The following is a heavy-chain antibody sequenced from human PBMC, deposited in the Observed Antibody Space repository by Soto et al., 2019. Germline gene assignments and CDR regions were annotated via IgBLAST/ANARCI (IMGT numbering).Heavy chain of an antibody. CDR2: INHSGST. V-gene: IGHV4-34*01. D-gene: IGHD6-13*01. J-gene: IGHJ4*02. CDR1: GGSFSGYY. Sequence: SETLSLTCAVYGGSFSGYYWSWIRQPPGKGLEWIGEINHSGSTNYNPSLKSRVTISVDTSKNQFSLKLSSVTAADTAVYYCARGRSSSWARRRVYFDYWGQGTLVTVSS. CDR3: ARGRSSSWARRRVYFDY.